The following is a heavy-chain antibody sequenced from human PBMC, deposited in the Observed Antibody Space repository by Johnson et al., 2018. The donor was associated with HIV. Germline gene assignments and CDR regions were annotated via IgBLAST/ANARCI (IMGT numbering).Heavy chain of an antibody. V-gene: IGHV3-30-3*01. CDR2: ISHDGSNK. CDR3: AREKIRAFDI. Sequence: VQLVESGGGVVQPGRSLRLSCAASGFTFSYYSMHWVRQAPGKGLEWVAVISHDGSNKYYADSVRGRFTISRDKSRNTLYLQMNSLRAEDTAVHYCAREKIRAFDIWGQGTMVTVSS. J-gene: IGHJ3*02. CDR1: GFTFSYYS.